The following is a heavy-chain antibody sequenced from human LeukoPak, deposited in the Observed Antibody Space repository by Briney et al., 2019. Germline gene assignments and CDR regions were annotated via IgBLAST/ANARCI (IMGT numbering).Heavy chain of an antibody. J-gene: IGHJ4*02. CDR3: ARDPATGELDY. Sequence: GRSLRLSCAASGFTVSSNYMNWVRQGPGKGLEWVSVIYSGGSTYYADSVKGRFTISRDNSKNTLYLQMNSLRAEDTAVYYCARDPATGELDYRGQGTLVTVSS. D-gene: IGHD7-27*01. CDR2: IYSGGST. CDR1: GFTVSSNY. V-gene: IGHV3-53*01.